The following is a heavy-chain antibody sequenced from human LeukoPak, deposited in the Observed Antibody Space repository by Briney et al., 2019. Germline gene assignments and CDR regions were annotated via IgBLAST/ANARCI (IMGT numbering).Heavy chain of an antibody. Sequence: ASVKVSCKASGYTFTSYDINWVRQATGQGLEWMGWMNPNSGNTGYAQKLQDRVTMTTDTSTTTAYMELRSLGSDDTAVYYCARAGAVVDNWFDPWGQGTLVTVSS. CDR3: ARAGAVVDNWFDP. CDR1: GYTFTSYD. CDR2: MNPNSGNT. D-gene: IGHD2-15*01. V-gene: IGHV1-8*01. J-gene: IGHJ5*02.